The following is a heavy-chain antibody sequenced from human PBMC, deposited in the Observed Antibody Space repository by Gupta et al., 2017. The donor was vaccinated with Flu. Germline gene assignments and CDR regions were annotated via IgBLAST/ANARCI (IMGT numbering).Heavy chain of an antibody. V-gene: IGHV4-61*02. D-gene: IGHD3-22*01. J-gene: IGHJ5*02. CDR1: GDSISREFFY. CDR2: IDTSGTT. Sequence: QVQLQESGPGLVKPSQTLSLTCTVSGDSISREFFYWSWIRQSAGKGLEWIGRIDTSGTTNYNPSLKSRVIVSADMSRNHFSLRLSSVTAADTAVYYCARYYYDGSGDNRFDTWGQGTLVTVSS. CDR3: ARYYYDGSGDNRFDT.